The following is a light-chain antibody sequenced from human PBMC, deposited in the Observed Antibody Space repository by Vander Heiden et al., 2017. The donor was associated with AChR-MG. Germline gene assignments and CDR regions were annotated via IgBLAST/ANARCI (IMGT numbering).Light chain of an antibody. J-gene: IGKJ1*01. CDR3: QQSYKSPYT. V-gene: IGKV1-39*01. CDR2: GAS. CDR1: QSINTY. Sequence: DIQMTQSPSSLSASVGDRVTITCRASQSINTYLNWFQQKPGKAPKPLIYGASNLVRGVPSRFRGSGIGTDFTLTISSLQAEDFAMYYCQQSYKSPYTFGQGTKVEIE.